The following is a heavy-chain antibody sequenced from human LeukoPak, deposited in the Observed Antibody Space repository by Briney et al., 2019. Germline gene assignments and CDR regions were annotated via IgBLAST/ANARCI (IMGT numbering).Heavy chain of an antibody. CDR3: ARAPGGNGGVIFDY. CDR2: INHSGST. D-gene: IGHD4-23*01. V-gene: IGHV4-34*01. Sequence: SETLSLTCAVYGGSFSGYYWSWIRQPPGKGLEWIGEINHSGSTNYNPSLKSRVTISVDTFKNQFSVKLSSVTAADTAVYYCARAPGGNGGVIFDYWGQGTLVTVSS. J-gene: IGHJ4*02. CDR1: GGSFSGYY.